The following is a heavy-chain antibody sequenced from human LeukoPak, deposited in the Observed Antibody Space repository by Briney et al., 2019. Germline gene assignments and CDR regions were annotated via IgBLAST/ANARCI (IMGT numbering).Heavy chain of an antibody. D-gene: IGHD6-13*01. CDR3: ATGGAPAGYAYHL. CDR2: IGTAGDT. CDR1: GLAFSYYD. V-gene: IGHV3-13*04. Sequence: GGSLRLSCVASGLAFSYYDMHWVRQPTGKGLEWVSAIGTAGDTYYPDSVKGRFTISRENARKSLYLQMNNLRVGDTAVYYCATGGAPAGYAYHLWGQGTMVAVSS. J-gene: IGHJ3*01.